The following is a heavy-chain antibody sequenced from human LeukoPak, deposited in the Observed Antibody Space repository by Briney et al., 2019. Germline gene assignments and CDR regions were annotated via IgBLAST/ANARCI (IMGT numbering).Heavy chain of an antibody. V-gene: IGHV1-18*01. Sequence: ASVMVSCKASGYTFTSYGISWVRQAPGQGLEWMGWISAYNGNTNYAQKLQGRVTMTTDTSTSTAYMELRSLRSDDTAVYYCARERDDSSDYYRDAFDIWGQGTMVTVSS. D-gene: IGHD3-22*01. J-gene: IGHJ3*02. CDR3: ARERDDSSDYYRDAFDI. CDR2: ISAYNGNT. CDR1: GYTFTSYG.